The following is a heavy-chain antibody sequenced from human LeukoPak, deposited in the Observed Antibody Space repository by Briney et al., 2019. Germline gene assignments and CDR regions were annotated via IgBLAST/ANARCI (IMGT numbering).Heavy chain of an antibody. V-gene: IGHV4-59*01. D-gene: IGHD6-13*01. CDR1: AGAISDSY. CDR2: SHHSGTT. Sequence: SETLSLTCIVSAGAISDSYWAWIRQTPEKGLEWIGCSHHSGTTFYNPSLKSRLVMSVDTSNNQFSLKVSSVTAADTAVYYCARGGNSWYADYWGQGTLVTVSS. CDR3: ARGGNSWYADY. J-gene: IGHJ4*02.